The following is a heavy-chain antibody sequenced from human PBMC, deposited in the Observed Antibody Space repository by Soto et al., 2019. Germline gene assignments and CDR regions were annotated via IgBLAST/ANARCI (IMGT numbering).Heavy chain of an antibody. CDR1: GGSNSSSNW. J-gene: IGHJ4*02. D-gene: IGHD5-18*01. CDR2: IYHSGST. V-gene: IGHV4-4*02. Sequence: QVQLQESGPGLEKPSGTLSLTWAVSGGSNSSSNWWSWVREPPGKGLEWIGEIYHSGSTNYNPSLKSRVTISVDKSKNQFSLKLSSVTAADTAVYYCASVKRGYSYGNDYWGQGTLVTVSS. CDR3: ASVKRGYSYGNDY.